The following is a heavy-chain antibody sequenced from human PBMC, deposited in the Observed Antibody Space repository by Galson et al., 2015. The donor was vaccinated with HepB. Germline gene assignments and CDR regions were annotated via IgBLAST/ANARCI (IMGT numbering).Heavy chain of an antibody. CDR1: GFTFSSYG. CDR3: ARARDGHWVGAFDI. J-gene: IGHJ3*02. D-gene: IGHD5-24*01. V-gene: IGHV3-33*01. Sequence: SLRLSCAASGFTFSSYGMHWVRQAPGKGLEWVTVIWYDGSNKYYADSVKGRFTISRDNSKNTLYLQMNSLRAEDTAVYYCARARDGHWVGAFDIWGQGTMVTVSS. CDR2: IWYDGSNK.